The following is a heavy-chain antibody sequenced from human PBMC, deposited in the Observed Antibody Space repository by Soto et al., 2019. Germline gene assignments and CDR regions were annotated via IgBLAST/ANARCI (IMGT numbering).Heavy chain of an antibody. CDR3: AKHLQHGRQLVTSANVDY. V-gene: IGHV3-23*01. J-gene: IGHJ4*02. Sequence: DVQLLESGGGLVQPGGSLRLSCAVSGFTFRTYAMSWVRQAPGKGVEWFTGITGSGGSTYYPDSVKGRFTISRDKSKKTLFLQMESLRAEDTATYYCAKHLQHGRQLVTSANVDYWGQGTRVTVS. CDR1: GFTFRTYA. D-gene: IGHD6-6*01. CDR2: ITGSGGST.